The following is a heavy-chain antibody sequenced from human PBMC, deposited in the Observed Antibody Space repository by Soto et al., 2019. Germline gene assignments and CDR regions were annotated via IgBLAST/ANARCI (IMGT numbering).Heavy chain of an antibody. CDR3: AKVSVPAAIAYYYYGMDV. J-gene: IGHJ6*02. Sequence: QVQLVESGGGVVQPGRSLRLSCAASGFTFSSYGMHWVRQAPGKGLEWVALISYDGSNKYYADSVKGRFTISRDNSKNTLYLQMNSLRAEDTAVYYCAKVSVPAAIAYYYYGMDVWGQRTTVTVSS. V-gene: IGHV3-30*18. CDR2: ISYDGSNK. D-gene: IGHD2-2*01. CDR1: GFTFSSYG.